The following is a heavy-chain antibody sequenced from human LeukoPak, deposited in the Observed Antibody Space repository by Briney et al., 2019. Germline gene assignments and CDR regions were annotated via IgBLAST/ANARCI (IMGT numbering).Heavy chain of an antibody. CDR3: ARDDYDSSGYYYEDWFDP. Sequence: GGSLRLSCAASGFTFSSYSMNWVRQAPGKGLEWVSSISSSSSYIYYADSVKGRFTISRDNAKNSLYLQMNSLRAEDTAVYYCARDDYDSSGYYYEDWFDPWGQGTLVTVSS. CDR1: GFTFSSYS. D-gene: IGHD3-22*01. J-gene: IGHJ5*02. CDR2: ISSSSSYI. V-gene: IGHV3-21*01.